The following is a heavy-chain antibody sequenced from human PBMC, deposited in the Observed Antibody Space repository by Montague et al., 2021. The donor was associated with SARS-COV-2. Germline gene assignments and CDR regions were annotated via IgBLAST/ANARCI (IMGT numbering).Heavy chain of an antibody. Sequence: SETLSLTCTVSGGSISPYYWSWIRQPPGKGLEWIGNLYYTGSTNYNSSLKGRLTISVDTSENQFSLKLTSVTPADTAVYYCARVGSELRVVDYYFDYWGQGTLVTVSS. CDR2: LYYTGST. CDR1: GGSISPYY. V-gene: IGHV4-59*01. J-gene: IGHJ4*03. CDR3: ARVGSELRVVDYYFDY. D-gene: IGHD1-26*01.